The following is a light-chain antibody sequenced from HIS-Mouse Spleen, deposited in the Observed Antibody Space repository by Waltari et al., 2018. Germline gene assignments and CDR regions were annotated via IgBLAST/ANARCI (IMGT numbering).Light chain of an antibody. CDR2: EVS. CDR3: SSYTSSSTWV. J-gene: IGLJ3*02. Sequence: QSALTQPASVSGSPGQPITISGTGTSSDVGVYNYVSWYQQHPGKAPKLMIYEVSNRPSGVSNRFSGSKSGNTASLTISGLQAEDEADYYCSSYTSSSTWVFGGGTKLTVL. V-gene: IGLV2-14*01. CDR1: SSDVGVYNY.